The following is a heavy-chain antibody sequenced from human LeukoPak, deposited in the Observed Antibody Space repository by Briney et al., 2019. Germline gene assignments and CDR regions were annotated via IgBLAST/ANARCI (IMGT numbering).Heavy chain of an antibody. CDR1: ALSFSSYS. D-gene: IGHD3-10*01. CDR2: ITRSSSFI. CDR3: VSELYFSGESGL. V-gene: IGHV3-21*01. J-gene: IGHJ3*01. Sequence: CLRLSWTVSALSFSSYSTSCVRQAAGKVPGWVSAITRSSSFIYYADSVNGRFTISRDNAKKSVFLQMNSLRVQHTAIYHCVSELYFSGESGLWGPGTMVTVSS.